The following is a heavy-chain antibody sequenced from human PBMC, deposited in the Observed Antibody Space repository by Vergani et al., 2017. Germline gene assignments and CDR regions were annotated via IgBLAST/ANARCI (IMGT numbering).Heavy chain of an antibody. Sequence: QVQLVESGGGVVQPGRSLRLSCAASGFTFSSYGMHWVRQAPSKGLEWVAVISYDGSNKYYADSVKGRFTISRDNSKNTLYLQMNSLRAEDTAVYYCAKDPGSGSYYPTFDYWGQGTLVTVSS. J-gene: IGHJ4*02. CDR1: GFTFSSYG. V-gene: IGHV3-30*18. D-gene: IGHD3-10*01. CDR3: AKDPGSGSYYPTFDY. CDR2: ISYDGSNK.